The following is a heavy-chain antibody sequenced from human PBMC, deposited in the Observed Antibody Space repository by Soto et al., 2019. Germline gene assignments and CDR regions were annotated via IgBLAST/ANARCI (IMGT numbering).Heavy chain of an antibody. CDR1: GFTFNDFE. D-gene: IGHD3-10*01. J-gene: IGHJ4*02. CDR3: ARTFGRFNY. Sequence: PGGSLRLSCGVSGFTFNDFEMNWVRQAPGKGLEWLAYIDGSGTTKKYADSVRGRFTISRDNPNNSLFLQMSSLSAADTAIYYCARTFGRFNYWGQGTLVSVSS. V-gene: IGHV3-48*03. CDR2: IDGSGTTK.